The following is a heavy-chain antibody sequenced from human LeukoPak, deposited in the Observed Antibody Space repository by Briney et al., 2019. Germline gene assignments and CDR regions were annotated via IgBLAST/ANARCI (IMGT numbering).Heavy chain of an antibody. D-gene: IGHD3-10*01. CDR1: DDSITMYY. V-gene: IGHV4-59*08. CDR3: ARQPKSCAPGIFITGKACWFDP. J-gene: IGHJ5*02. CDR2: VDHTGST. Sequence: SETLSLTCSVSDDSITMYYWTWIRQPPGKGLEWIGYVDHTGSTNFNPSLNGRVSISRDTTNNLFSLKLSSVTAADTAVYYCARQPKSCAPGIFITGKACWFDPWGQGTLVTVSP.